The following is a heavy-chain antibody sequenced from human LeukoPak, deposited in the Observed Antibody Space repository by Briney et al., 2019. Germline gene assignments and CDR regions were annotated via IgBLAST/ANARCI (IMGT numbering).Heavy chain of an antibody. D-gene: IGHD3-3*01. CDR2: IYYSGST. CDR1: GGSIISYY. Sequence: SETLSLTCTVSGGSIISYYWSWIRQPPGKGLEWIGYIYYSGSTNYNPSLKSRVTISVDTSKNQFSLKLSSVTAADTAVYYCARDYDFWSGPSGWFDPWGQGTLVTVSS. CDR3: ARDYDFWSGPSGWFDP. J-gene: IGHJ5*02. V-gene: IGHV4-59*01.